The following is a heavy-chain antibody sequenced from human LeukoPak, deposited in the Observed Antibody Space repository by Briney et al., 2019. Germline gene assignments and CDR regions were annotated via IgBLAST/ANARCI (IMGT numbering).Heavy chain of an antibody. V-gene: IGHV4-34*01. D-gene: IGHD3/OR15-3a*01. J-gene: IGHJ6*02. Sequence: SETLSLTCAVYGGSFSGYYWSWIRQPPGKGLEWIGEINHSGSTNYNPSLKSRVTMSVDTSKNQFSLKLSSVTAADTAVYYCARDEVVPVGPYGMDVWGQGTTVTVSS. CDR2: INHSGST. CDR3: ARDEVVPVGPYGMDV. CDR1: GGSFSGYY.